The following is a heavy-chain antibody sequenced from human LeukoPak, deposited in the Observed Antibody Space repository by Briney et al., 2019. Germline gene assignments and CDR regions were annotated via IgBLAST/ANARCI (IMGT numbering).Heavy chain of an antibody. Sequence: SETLSLTCTVSGGSISSGDYYWSWIRQPPGKGLEWIGYIYYSGSTYYNPSLKSRVTISVDTSKNQFSLKLSSVTAADTAVYYCARANDCYDSRGYYCYYFDYWGQGTLVTVSS. CDR2: IYYSGST. J-gene: IGHJ4*02. D-gene: IGHD3-22*01. V-gene: IGHV4-30-4*01. CDR1: GGSISSGDYY. CDR3: ARANDCYDSRGYYCYYFDY.